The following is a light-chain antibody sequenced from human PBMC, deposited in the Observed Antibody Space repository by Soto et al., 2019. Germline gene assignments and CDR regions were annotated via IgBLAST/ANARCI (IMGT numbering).Light chain of an antibody. V-gene: IGKV3-15*01. CDR3: HQYGSSPQT. CDR2: GAS. Sequence: EIVMTQSPATLTVSPGERATLSCRASQRVASNLAWYQQKPGQAPRLLIYGASTRATGIPARFSGGGSGTDFTLTISRLEPEDFAVYYCHQYGSSPQTFGQGTKVDIK. J-gene: IGKJ1*01. CDR1: QRVASN.